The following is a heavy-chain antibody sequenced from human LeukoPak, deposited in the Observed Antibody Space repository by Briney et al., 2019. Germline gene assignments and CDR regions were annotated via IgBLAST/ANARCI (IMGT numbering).Heavy chain of an antibody. CDR3: ARTGYSSGWYEEVFDY. D-gene: IGHD6-19*01. J-gene: IGHJ4*02. V-gene: IGHV3-23*01. Sequence: GGSLRLSCAASGFTFSSYAMSWVRQAPGKGLEWVSAISGSGGSTYYADSVKGRFTISRDNAKNTLYLQMNSLRAEDTAVYYCARTGYSSGWYEEVFDYWGQGTLVTVSS. CDR2: ISGSGGST. CDR1: GFTFSSYA.